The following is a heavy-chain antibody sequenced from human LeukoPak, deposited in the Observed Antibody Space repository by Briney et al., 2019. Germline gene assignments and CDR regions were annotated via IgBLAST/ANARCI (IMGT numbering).Heavy chain of an antibody. Sequence: PGGSLRLSCAASGFTFSSYSMNWVRQAQGKGLEWISYIISTGSTTYYADSVKGRFTISRDNANNSLSLQMSSLRAEDTAVYYCATGFWGYCSRNSCPLDNWGQGTLVTVAS. J-gene: IGHJ4*02. CDR1: GFTFSSYS. CDR2: IISTGSTT. CDR3: ATGFWGYCSRNSCPLDN. V-gene: IGHV3-48*01. D-gene: IGHD2-2*01.